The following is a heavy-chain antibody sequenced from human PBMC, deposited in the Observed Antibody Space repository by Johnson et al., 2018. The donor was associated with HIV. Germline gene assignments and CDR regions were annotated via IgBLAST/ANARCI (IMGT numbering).Heavy chain of an antibody. V-gene: IGHV3-33*08. CDR2: IWYDGSNK. J-gene: IGHJ3*02. Sequence: QVQLVESGGGVVQPGRSLRLSCAASGFTFSSSGMHWVRQAPGKGLEWVAVIWYDGSNKNYADSVKGRFTISRDTSKNTLYLQMNSLRAEDTAVYYCARDGPYYDSSGYYYGTVFYAFDIWGQGTMVTVSS. D-gene: IGHD3-22*01. CDR3: ARDGPYYDSSGYYYGTVFYAFDI. CDR1: GFTFSSSG.